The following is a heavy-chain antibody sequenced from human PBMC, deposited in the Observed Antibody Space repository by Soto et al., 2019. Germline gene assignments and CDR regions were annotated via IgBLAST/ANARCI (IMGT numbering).Heavy chain of an antibody. CDR3: ARSSDRGEKQQQLEDDAFDI. Sequence: QLQLVQPGAEVKKPGASVKVSCKASGYTFTGYYMHWVRQAPGQGLEWMGWINPNSGGTNYAQKFQGWVTMTRDTSISTAYRELSRLRADDTDVYYCARSSDRGEKQQQLEDDAFDIWGQGTMVTVSS. CDR2: INPNSGGT. J-gene: IGHJ3*02. CDR1: GYTFTGYY. D-gene: IGHD6-13*01. V-gene: IGHV1-2*04.